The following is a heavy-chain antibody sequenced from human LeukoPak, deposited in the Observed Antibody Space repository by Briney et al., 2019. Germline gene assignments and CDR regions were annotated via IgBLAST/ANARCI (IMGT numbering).Heavy chain of an antibody. CDR2: IYYSGST. V-gene: IGHV4-59*08. Sequence: PSETLSLTCTVSGGSISSYYWSWIRQPPGKGLEWNGYIYYSGSTNYNPSLKSRVTISVDTSKNQFSLKLSSVTAADTAVYYCARQTGYCSGGSCHNTNYYYYGMDVWGQGTTVTVSS. J-gene: IGHJ6*02. CDR1: GGSISSYY. D-gene: IGHD2-15*01. CDR3: ARQTGYCSGGSCHNTNYYYYGMDV.